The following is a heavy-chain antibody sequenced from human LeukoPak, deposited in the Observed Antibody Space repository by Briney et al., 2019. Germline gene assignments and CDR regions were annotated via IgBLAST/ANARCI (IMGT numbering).Heavy chain of an antibody. V-gene: IGHV3-74*01. J-gene: IGHJ4*01. Sequence: PGGSLRLSCGASGFTFSSYWMHWVRHAPGKGLVWVSRINGDGSSTSYADSVKGRFTISRDNAKNTLYLQMNSLRAEDTAVYYCARECPRFRYVPDYWGHGTLVTVSS. CDR1: GFTFSSYW. CDR2: INGDGSST. D-gene: IGHD3-10*02. CDR3: ARECPRFRYVPDY.